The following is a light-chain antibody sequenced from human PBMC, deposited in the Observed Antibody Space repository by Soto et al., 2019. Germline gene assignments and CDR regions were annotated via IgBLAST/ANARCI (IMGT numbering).Light chain of an antibody. V-gene: IGLV2-8*01. CDR2: EVT. CDR3: TSYVGNDIWV. CDR1: SSDVGAYKY. Sequence: QSALTQPPSASGSPGQSVTISCTGTSSDVGAYKYVSWYQQYPGKAPKLMINEVTKRPSGVPDRFSGSKSGNTASLTVSGLQAEDEADYYCTSYVGNDIWVFGGGTKLTVL. J-gene: IGLJ3*02.